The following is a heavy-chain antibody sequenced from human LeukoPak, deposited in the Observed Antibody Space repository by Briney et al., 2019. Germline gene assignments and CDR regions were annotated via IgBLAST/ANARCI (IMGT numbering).Heavy chain of an antibody. CDR3: ARDPQDDTFLNAFDI. CDR1: GGSISSYY. V-gene: IGHV4-4*07. CDR2: IYTSGST. Sequence: SETLSLTCTVSGGSISSYYWSWIRQPAGKGLEWIGRIYTSGSTNYNPSLKSRVTMSVDTSKNQFSLKLSSVTAADTAVYYCARDPQDDTFLNAFDIWGQGTMVTVSS. D-gene: IGHD3-22*01. J-gene: IGHJ3*02.